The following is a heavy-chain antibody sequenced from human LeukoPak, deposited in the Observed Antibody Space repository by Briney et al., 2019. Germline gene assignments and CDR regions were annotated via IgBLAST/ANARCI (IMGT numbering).Heavy chain of an antibody. J-gene: IGHJ4*02. CDR2: IYYSGST. CDR1: GGSISSCY. Sequence: SETLSLTCTISGGSISSCYWSWIRQPPGKGLEWIGYIYYSGSTNYNPSLKSRVTISVDTSKNQFSLKLSSVTAADTAVYYRARGGDSSSWYRDVFDYWGQGTLVTVSS. V-gene: IGHV4-59*01. CDR3: ARGGDSSSWYRDVFDY. D-gene: IGHD6-13*01.